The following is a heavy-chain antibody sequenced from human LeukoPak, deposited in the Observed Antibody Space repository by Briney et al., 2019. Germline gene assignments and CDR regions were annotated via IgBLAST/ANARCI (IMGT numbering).Heavy chain of an antibody. Sequence: GASVKVSCKASGYTFTGYCMHWVRQAPGQGLEWMGWINPNSGGTNYAQKFQGRVTMTRDTSISTAYMELSRLRSDDTAVYYCARVAVVVPAAKYYMDVWGKGTTVTVSS. CDR3: ARVAVVVPAAKYYMDV. CDR2: INPNSGGT. J-gene: IGHJ6*03. D-gene: IGHD2-2*01. V-gene: IGHV1-2*02. CDR1: GYTFTGYC.